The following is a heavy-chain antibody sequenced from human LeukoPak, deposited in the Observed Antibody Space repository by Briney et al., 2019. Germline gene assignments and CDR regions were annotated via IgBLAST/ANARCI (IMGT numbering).Heavy chain of an antibody. J-gene: IGHJ6*03. V-gene: IGHV7-4-1*01. CDR2: INTNTGNP. CDR1: GYTFTSYA. Sequence: ASVKVSCKASGYTFTSYAMNWVRQAPGQGLEWMGWINTNTGNPTYAQGFTGRFVFSLDTSVSTAYLQIGSLKAEDTAVYYCARGRRITIFGVARGYYYYYMDVWGKGTTVTVSS. D-gene: IGHD3-3*01. CDR3: ARGRRITIFGVARGYYYYYMDV.